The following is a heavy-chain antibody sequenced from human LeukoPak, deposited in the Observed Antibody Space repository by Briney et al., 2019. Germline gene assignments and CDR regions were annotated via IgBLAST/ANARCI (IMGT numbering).Heavy chain of an antibody. Sequence: GRSLRLSCTASGSIFNDYGMHWVRQGPGKGLEWVSGISWNSGGKGYADSVKGRFTISRDNAKNALYLQMNSLRTEDTALYYCAKDTDYYAGLDAWGQGTTVTVSS. V-gene: IGHV3-9*01. D-gene: IGHD3-9*01. CDR2: ISWNSGGK. CDR1: GSIFNDYG. CDR3: AKDTDYYAGLDA. J-gene: IGHJ6*02.